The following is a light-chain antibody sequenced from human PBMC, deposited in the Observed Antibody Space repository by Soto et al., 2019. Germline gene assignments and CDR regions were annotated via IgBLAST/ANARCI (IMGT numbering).Light chain of an antibody. CDR1: PSVSSY. V-gene: IGKV3-11*01. CDR3: QQRSNWPPIT. Sequence: EIVLTQSPATLSLSPGERATLSCRASPSVSSYLAWYQQKPGQAPRLLIYDASNRATGIPARFSGSGSGTDFTLTISSLEPEDFAFYYCQQRSNWPPITFGQGTRLEI. CDR2: DAS. J-gene: IGKJ5*01.